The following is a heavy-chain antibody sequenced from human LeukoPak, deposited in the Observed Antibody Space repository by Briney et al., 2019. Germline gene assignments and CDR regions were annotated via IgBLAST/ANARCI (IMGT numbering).Heavy chain of an antibody. CDR1: GGTFSSYA. CDR3: ARDSHYDFWSGYYSYYYGMDV. V-gene: IGHV1-69*10. Sequence: SVKVSCKASGGTFSSYAISWVRQAPGQGLEWMGPIIPIFGIANYAQKFQGRVTITADKSTSTAYMELSSLRSEDTAVYYCARDSHYDFWSGYYSYYYGMDVWGQGTTVTVSS. CDR2: IIPIFGIA. J-gene: IGHJ6*02. D-gene: IGHD3-3*01.